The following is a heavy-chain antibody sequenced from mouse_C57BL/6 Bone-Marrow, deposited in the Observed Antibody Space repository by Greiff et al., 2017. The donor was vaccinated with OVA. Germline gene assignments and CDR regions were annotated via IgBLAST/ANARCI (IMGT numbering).Heavy chain of an antibody. CDR3: ARYDGYYFDY. CDR2: INPGSGGT. V-gene: IGHV1-54*01. D-gene: IGHD2-3*01. Sequence: VQRVESGAELVRPGTSVKVSCKASGYAFTNYLIEWVKQRPGQGLEWIGVINPGSGGTNYNEKFKGKATLTADKSSSTAYMQLSSLTSEDSAVYFCARYDGYYFDYWGQGTTLTVSS. J-gene: IGHJ2*01. CDR1: GYAFTNYL.